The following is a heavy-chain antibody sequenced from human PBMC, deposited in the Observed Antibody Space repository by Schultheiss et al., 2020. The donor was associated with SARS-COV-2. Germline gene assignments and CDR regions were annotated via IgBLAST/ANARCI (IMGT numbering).Heavy chain of an antibody. CDR3: ARHRAPYYYYYGMDV. CDR1: GGSISSYY. J-gene: IGHJ6*02. CDR2: INHSGST. V-gene: IGHV4-59*08. Sequence: SETLSLTCTVSGGSISSYYWSWIRQPPGKGLEWIGEINHSGSTNYNPSLKSRVTISVDTSKNQFSLKLSSETAADTAVYYCARHRAPYYYYYGMDVWGQGTTVTVSS.